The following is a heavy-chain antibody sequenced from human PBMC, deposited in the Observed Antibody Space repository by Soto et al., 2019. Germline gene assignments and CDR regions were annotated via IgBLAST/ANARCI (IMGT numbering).Heavy chain of an antibody. V-gene: IGHV2-5*02. CDR2: IYWDDDK. Sequence: SGPTLVKPTQTLTLTCTFSGFSLSTSGVGVGWIRQPPGKALEWLALIYWDDDKRYSPSLKSRLTITKDTSKNQVVLTMTNMDPVDTATYYCAHQNRRYYGSGSLRPGYYYYMDVWGKGTTVTVSS. CDR3: AHQNRRYYGSGSLRPGYYYYMDV. J-gene: IGHJ6*03. D-gene: IGHD3-10*01. CDR1: GFSLSTSGVG.